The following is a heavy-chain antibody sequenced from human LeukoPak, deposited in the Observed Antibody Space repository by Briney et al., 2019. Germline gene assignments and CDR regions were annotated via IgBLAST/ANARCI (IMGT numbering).Heavy chain of an antibody. Sequence: GGSLRLSCAASGFTFSSYAMSWVSQAPGKGMEWVSAISGSGGSTYYADSVKGRFTISRDNSKNTLYLQMNSLRAEDTAVYYCAKGSIQYGTYNWFDPWGQGTLVTVSS. J-gene: IGHJ5*02. CDR1: GFTFSSYA. D-gene: IGHD6-13*01. CDR3: AKGSIQYGTYNWFDP. CDR2: ISGSGGST. V-gene: IGHV3-23*01.